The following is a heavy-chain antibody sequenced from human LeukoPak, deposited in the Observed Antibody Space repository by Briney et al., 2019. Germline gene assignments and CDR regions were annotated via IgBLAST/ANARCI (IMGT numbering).Heavy chain of an antibody. V-gene: IGHV1-2*02. Sequence: SVKVSCKASGYTFTGYYIHWWRQAPGQGLVGMSWINSTRGSTNYPQKFQGRVTMTRDTSISTAFLDLSSLRFDDSAVYYCARASSSPQDNWFDLWGQGNLVTVSS. J-gene: IGHJ5*02. CDR1: GYTFTGYY. CDR2: INSTRGST. D-gene: IGHD6-19*01. CDR3: ARASSSPQDNWFDL.